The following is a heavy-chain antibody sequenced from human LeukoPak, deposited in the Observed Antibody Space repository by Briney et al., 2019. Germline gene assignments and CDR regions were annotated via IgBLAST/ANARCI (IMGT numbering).Heavy chain of an antibody. CDR3: AAGYYYYYMDV. CDR1: GLTFTDYS. V-gene: IGHV3-21*05. J-gene: IGHJ6*03. CDR2: ISSSSSIK. Sequence: GGSLRLSCAASGLTFTDYSMNWVRQAPGKGLEWVAYISSSSSIKSYADPVKGRFTISRHNAKNSMSLEMNSLRVEDTPVYYCAAGYYYYYMDVWGTATTVTVSS.